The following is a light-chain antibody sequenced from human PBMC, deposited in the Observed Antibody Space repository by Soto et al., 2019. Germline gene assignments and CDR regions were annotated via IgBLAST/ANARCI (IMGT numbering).Light chain of an antibody. CDR1: QGITSY. Sequence: DIQMTQSPSSLSASVGDRVTITCRASQGITSYLAWYQQKPGKVPQLLIYGASTLQSGVPSRFSGSGSGTDFTPTISSLQPEDVATYYCQTYKSAPRALTFGGGTKVEIK. J-gene: IGKJ4*01. V-gene: IGKV1-27*01. CDR2: GAS. CDR3: QTYKSAPRALT.